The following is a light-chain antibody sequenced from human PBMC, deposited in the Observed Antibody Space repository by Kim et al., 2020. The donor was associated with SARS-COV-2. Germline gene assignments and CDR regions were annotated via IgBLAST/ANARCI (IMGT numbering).Light chain of an antibody. CDR3: QQYHKWPPLT. CDR2: GAS. V-gene: IGKV3-15*01. CDR1: QSVGSK. J-gene: IGKJ4*01. Sequence: EIVMTQSPATLSVSPGERATLSCRASQSVGSKLAWYQQKPGQAPRLLIYGASTRATGIPARFSGSGSGTEFTLTITSLQSEDFAVYYCQQYHKWPPLTFGGGTKVDIK.